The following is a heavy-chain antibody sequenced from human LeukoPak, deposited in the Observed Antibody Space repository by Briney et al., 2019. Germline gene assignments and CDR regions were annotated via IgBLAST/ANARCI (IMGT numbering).Heavy chain of an antibody. CDR1: GGTFSSYA. J-gene: IGHJ4*02. D-gene: IGHD6-13*01. CDR3: AKDRSSIAAAGTRRGYYFDY. V-gene: IGHV1-69*13. Sequence: ASVKVSCKASGGTFSSYAISWVRQAPGQGLEWMGGIIPIFGTANYAQKFQGRVTITADESTSTAYMELSSLRSEDTAVYYCAKDRSSIAAAGTRRGYYFDYWGQGTLVTVSS. CDR2: IIPIFGTA.